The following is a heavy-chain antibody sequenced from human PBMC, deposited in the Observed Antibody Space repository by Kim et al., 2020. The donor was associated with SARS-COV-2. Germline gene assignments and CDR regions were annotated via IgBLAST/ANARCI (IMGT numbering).Heavy chain of an antibody. CDR1: GFTFSSYA. CDR3: AKDQKPDIVALPYWFDP. J-gene: IGHJ5*02. CDR2: ISGSGGST. D-gene: IGHD5-12*01. Sequence: GGSLRLSCAASGFTFSSYAMIWVRQAPGKGLEWVSAISGSGGSTYYADSVKGRFTISRDNSKNTLYLQMNSLRAEDTAVYYCAKDQKPDIVALPYWFDPWGQGTLVTVSS. V-gene: IGHV3-23*01.